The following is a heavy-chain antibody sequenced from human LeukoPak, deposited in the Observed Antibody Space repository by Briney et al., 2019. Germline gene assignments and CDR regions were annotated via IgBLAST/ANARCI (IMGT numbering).Heavy chain of an antibody. CDR2: IEQDGSEK. CDR1: GFTFSDYW. CDR3: VELGITMIGGV. D-gene: IGHD3-10*02. Sequence: GGSLRLSCAASGFTFSDYWMNWVRQAPGKGLEWVANIEQDGSEKYYVDSVKGRFTISRDNAKNSLYLQMNSLRAEDTAVYYCVELGITMIGGVWGKGTTVTISS. V-gene: IGHV3-7*01. J-gene: IGHJ6*04.